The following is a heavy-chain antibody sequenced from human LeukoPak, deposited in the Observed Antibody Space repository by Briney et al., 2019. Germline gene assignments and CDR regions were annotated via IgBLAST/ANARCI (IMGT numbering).Heavy chain of an antibody. Sequence: PGGSLRLSCAASGFTLSNYWMTWVPQAPGKGLEWIGEINHSGSTNYNPSLKSRVTISVDTSKNQFSLKLSSVTAADTAVYYCASQTGYYSPLDYWGQGTLVTVSS. D-gene: IGHD3-9*01. J-gene: IGHJ4*02. V-gene: IGHV4-34*01. CDR3: ASQTGYYSPLDY. CDR1: GFTLSNYW. CDR2: INHSGST.